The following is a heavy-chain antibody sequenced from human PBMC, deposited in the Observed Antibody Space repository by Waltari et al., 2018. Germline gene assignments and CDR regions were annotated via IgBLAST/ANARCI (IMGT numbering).Heavy chain of an antibody. CDR2: IYHSGST. V-gene: IGHV4-38-2*01. Sequence: QVPLQESGPGLVKPSETLSLTCAVSGYSISSGYYWGWIRQPPGKGLEWIGSIYHSGSTYYNPSLKSRVTISVDTSKNQFSLKLSSVTAADTAVYYCARQSVAGTGYWGQGTLVTVSS. J-gene: IGHJ4*02. CDR3: ARQSVAGTGY. CDR1: GYSISSGYY. D-gene: IGHD6-19*01.